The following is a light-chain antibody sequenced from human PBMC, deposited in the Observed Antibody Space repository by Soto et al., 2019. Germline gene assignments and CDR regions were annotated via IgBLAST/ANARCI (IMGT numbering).Light chain of an antibody. CDR2: RAS. V-gene: IGKV1-5*03. CDR1: QSISSW. CDR3: QQYNSYSCT. J-gene: IGKJ2*01. Sequence: DIQMTQSPSTLSASVGDRVTITCRASQSISSWLAWYQQKPGKAPKLLIYRASSLESGVPSRFSGSGSGTEFTLTISSLQPDDFATYYCQQYNSYSCTFVQVTKLEIK.